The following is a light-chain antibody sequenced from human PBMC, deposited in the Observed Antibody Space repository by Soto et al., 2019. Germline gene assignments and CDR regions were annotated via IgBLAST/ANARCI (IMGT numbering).Light chain of an antibody. CDR3: QQSSSTPRT. Sequence: DIQMTQSPSTLSGSVGDRVTITCRASQTISSWLAWYQQKPGKAPKLLIYKASTLKSGVPSRFSGSGSGTHFTFTISSLQTEDIATYYCQQSSSTPRTFGQGTKV. V-gene: IGKV1-5*03. J-gene: IGKJ1*01. CDR1: QTISSW. CDR2: KAS.